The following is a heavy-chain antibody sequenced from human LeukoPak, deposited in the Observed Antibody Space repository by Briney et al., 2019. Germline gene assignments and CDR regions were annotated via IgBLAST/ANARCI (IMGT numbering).Heavy chain of an antibody. Sequence: GGSLLLSCAASGFPFSNYYMHWVRQAPGKGLEWVAVVHHDGSERYYADSVKGRFTISRDNSKNTLYVQMDSLRVEDTAVYYCATGSGYYYDHWGQGTLVTVSS. V-gene: IGHV3-30*02. CDR1: GFPFSNYY. CDR2: VHHDGSER. D-gene: IGHD3-22*01. CDR3: ATGSGYYYDH. J-gene: IGHJ4*02.